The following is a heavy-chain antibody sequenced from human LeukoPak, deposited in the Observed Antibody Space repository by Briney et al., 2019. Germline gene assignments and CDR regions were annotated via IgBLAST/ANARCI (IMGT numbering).Heavy chain of an antibody. V-gene: IGHV3-23*01. CDR1: GFTFSSYA. CDR3: ARDRPGSMDV. Sequence: GGSLRLSCAASGFTFSSYAMSWVRQAPGKGLEWVSAISGSGGSTYYADSVKGRFTISRDNAKNSLYLQMNSLRAEDTAVYYCARDRPGSMDVWGQGTTVTVSS. CDR2: ISGSGGST. D-gene: IGHD3-10*01. J-gene: IGHJ6*02.